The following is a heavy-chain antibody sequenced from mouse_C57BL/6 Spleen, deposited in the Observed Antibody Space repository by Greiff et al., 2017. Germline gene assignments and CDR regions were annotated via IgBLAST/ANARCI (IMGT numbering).Heavy chain of an antibody. Sequence: LVESGAELVRPGASVTLSCKASGYTFTDYEMHWVKQTPVHGLEWIGAIDPETGGTAYNQKFKGKAILTADKSSSTAYMELRSLTSEDSAVYYCTRGRGNYDDYAMDYWGQGTSVTVSS. CDR2: IDPETGGT. CDR1: GYTFTDYE. V-gene: IGHV1-15*01. CDR3: TRGRGNYDDYAMDY. J-gene: IGHJ4*01. D-gene: IGHD2-1*01.